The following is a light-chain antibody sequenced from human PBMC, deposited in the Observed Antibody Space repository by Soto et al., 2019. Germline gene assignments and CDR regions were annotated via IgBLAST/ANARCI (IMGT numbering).Light chain of an antibody. CDR1: PTISSSY. J-gene: IGKJ1*01. CDR2: GIS. V-gene: IGKV3-20*01. CDR3: QQYVTSSPRT. Sequence: EIVLAQSPGTLSLSPGERATLSCRARPTISSSYLAWYQQKPGQAPRLLMYGISRRATGIPDRFSGSGSGTDFTLTITRLEPEDFAVYYCQQYVTSSPRTFGQGTKVDIK.